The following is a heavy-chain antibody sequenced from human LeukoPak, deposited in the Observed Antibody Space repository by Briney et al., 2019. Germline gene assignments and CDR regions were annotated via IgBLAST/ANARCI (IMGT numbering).Heavy chain of an antibody. D-gene: IGHD2-2*01. CDR3: ATDGRWGYCSSTSCGNWFDP. Sequence: ASVKVSCKVSGYTLTELSMHWVRQAPGKGLEWMGGFDPEGGETIYAQKFQGRVTMTEDTSTDTAYMELSSLRSEDTAVYYCATDGRWGYCSSTSCGNWFDPWGQGTLVTVSS. CDR2: FDPEGGET. CDR1: GYTLTELS. V-gene: IGHV1-24*01. J-gene: IGHJ5*02.